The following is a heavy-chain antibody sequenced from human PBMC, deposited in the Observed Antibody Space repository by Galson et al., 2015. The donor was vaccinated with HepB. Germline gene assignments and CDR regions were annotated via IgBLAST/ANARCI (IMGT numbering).Heavy chain of an antibody. J-gene: IGHJ4*02. CDR2: IWYDGSNK. D-gene: IGHD1-26*01. Sequence: SLRLSCAASGFTFSSYGMHWVRQAPGKGLEWVAVIWYDGSNKYYADSVKGRFTISRDNSKNTLYLQMNSLRAEDTAVYYCARGGGSYYLDYFDYWGQGTLVTVSS. CDR1: GFTFSSYG. V-gene: IGHV3-33*08. CDR3: ARGGGSYYLDYFDY.